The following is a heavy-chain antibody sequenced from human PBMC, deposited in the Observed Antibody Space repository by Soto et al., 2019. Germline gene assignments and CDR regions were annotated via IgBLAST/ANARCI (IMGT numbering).Heavy chain of an antibody. J-gene: IGHJ4*02. CDR2: IYYSGST. CDR3: ARGGASYYDFWSGYYEIDY. V-gene: IGHV4-30-4*01. D-gene: IGHD3-3*01. CDR1: GGSISSGDYY. Sequence: QVQLQESGPGLVKPSQTLSLTCTVSGGSISSGDYYWSWIRQPPGKGLEWIGYIYYSGSTYYNPSLKSRVTISVDTSKNQFSLKLSSVTAAYTAVYYCARGGASYYDFWSGYYEIDYWGQGTLVTVSS.